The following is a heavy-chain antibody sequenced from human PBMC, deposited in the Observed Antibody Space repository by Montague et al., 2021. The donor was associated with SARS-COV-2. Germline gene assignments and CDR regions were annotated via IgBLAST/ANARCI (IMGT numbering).Heavy chain of an antibody. CDR3: ARDTYSSTSGTLDV. Sequence: SLRLSCAASGFTFSSNGMHWVRQAPGKGLEWVAVMWYDGSKENYAASVKGRFTISRDNSEHMLYLQLNSLRAEDTAVYYCARDTYSSTSGTLDVWGRGTLVTVSS. D-gene: IGHD6-13*01. V-gene: IGHV3-33*01. J-gene: IGHJ4*02. CDR2: MWYDGSKE. CDR1: GFTFSSNG.